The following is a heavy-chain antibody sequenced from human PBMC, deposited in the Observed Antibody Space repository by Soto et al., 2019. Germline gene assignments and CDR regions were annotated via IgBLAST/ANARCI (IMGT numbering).Heavy chain of an antibody. V-gene: IGHV4-34*01. CDR3: ARVTGRYYYGMDV. CDR1: GGSFSGYY. Sequence: QVQLQQWGAGLLKPSETLSLTCAVYGGSFSGYYWSWIRQPPGKGLEWIGEINHSGSTNYNPALKSRVTISVDTSKNQFSLKLSSGTAADPDVYYCARVTGRYYYGMDVGGQGTTVTVSS. J-gene: IGHJ6*02. CDR2: INHSGST.